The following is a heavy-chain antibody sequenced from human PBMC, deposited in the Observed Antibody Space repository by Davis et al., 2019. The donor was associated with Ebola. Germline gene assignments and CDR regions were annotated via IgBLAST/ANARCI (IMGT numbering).Heavy chain of an antibody. D-gene: IGHD4-17*01. CDR2: IYHSGST. Sequence: PSETLSLTCAVSGDSISSGGYSWSWIRQPPGKGLEWIGYIYHSGSTYYNPSLKNRVTMSVDRSKNQFSLNLNSVTAADTAVYYCAREYDSGDYFDYWGQGTLVTVSS. CDR3: AREYDSGDYFDY. J-gene: IGHJ4*02. CDR1: GDSISSGGYS. V-gene: IGHV4-30-2*01.